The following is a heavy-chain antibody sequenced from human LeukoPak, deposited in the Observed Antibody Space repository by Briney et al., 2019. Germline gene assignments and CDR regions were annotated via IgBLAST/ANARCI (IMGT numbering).Heavy chain of an antibody. J-gene: IGHJ4*02. CDR3: ARDATIFGVVIYIDY. CDR1: GYTFTSYY. D-gene: IGHD3-3*01. Sequence: GASVKVSCKASGYTFTSYYMHWVRQAPGQGLEWMGIINPSGGSTSYAQKFQGRVTMTRDTSTSTVYMELSSLRSEDTAVYYCARDATIFGVVIYIDYWGQGTLVTVSS. CDR2: INPSGGST. V-gene: IGHV1-46*01.